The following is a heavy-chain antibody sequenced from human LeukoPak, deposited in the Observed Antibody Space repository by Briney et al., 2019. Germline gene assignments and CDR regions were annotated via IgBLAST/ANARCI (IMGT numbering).Heavy chain of an antibody. CDR2: IKHNGDEL. J-gene: IGHJ4*02. CDR1: GFTFSSYW. D-gene: IGHD3-16*01. V-gene: IGHV3-7*01. CDR3: ARELRTFDS. Sequence: GGSLRLSCAASGFTFSSYWMTWVRRAPGKGLEWVANIKHNGDELNYVGSVEGRFTISRDNAKNSLYLHMTSLRAEDTAVYYCARELRTFDSWGQGTLVTVSS.